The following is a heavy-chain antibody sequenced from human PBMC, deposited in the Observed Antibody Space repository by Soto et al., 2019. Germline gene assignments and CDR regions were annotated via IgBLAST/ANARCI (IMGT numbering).Heavy chain of an antibody. V-gene: IGHV1-8*01. J-gene: IGHJ5*02. CDR1: GYTFITYD. CDR2: MNPSNGNA. CDR3: ARVVVIAPSALPTVDP. D-gene: IGHD2-21*02. Sequence: ASVKVSCKASGYTFITYDINWVRQATGQGLEWMGWMNPSNGNAGYAQKFQGRLTMTRNTSISTAYMELSSLRSDDTAVYFCARVVVIAPSALPTVDPWGQGTLVTVSS.